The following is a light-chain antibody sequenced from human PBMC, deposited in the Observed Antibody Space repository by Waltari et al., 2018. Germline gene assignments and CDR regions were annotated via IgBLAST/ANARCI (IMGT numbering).Light chain of an antibody. Sequence: DMQMTQSPSSLSASVGDRVSISCRASQNIDKFLNWYQQNPGKPPRLLIFEASTLQGGVPQRFSGSGSGTDFTLTISNLQPEDFGTYYCQQSYITPFTFGPGTKVDV. CDR3: QQSYITPFT. CDR1: QNIDKF. J-gene: IGKJ3*01. CDR2: EAS. V-gene: IGKV1-39*01.